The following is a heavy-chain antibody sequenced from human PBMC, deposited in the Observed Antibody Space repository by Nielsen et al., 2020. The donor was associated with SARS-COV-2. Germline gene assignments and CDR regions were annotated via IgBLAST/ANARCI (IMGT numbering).Heavy chain of an antibody. D-gene: IGHD2-15*01. V-gene: IGHV4-59*08. Sequence: SETLSLTCAVYGGSFSGYYWSWIRQPPGKGLEWIGYIYYSGSTNYNPSLKSRVTISVDTSKNQFSLKLSSVTAADTAVYYCARNNKGYCSGGSCYYCYGMDVWGQGTTVTVSS. J-gene: IGHJ6*02. CDR3: ARNNKGYCSGGSCYYCYGMDV. CDR1: GGSFSGYY. CDR2: IYYSGST.